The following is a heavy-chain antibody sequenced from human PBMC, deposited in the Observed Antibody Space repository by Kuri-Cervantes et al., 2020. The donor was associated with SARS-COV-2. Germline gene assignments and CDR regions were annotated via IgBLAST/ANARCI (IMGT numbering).Heavy chain of an antibody. CDR3: ARVMDYTVQY. CDR1: GFTFSSYA. J-gene: IGHJ4*02. V-gene: IGHV3-23*01. CDR2: ISGSGGST. Sequence: GESLKISCAASGFTFSSYAMSWVRQAPGKGLEWVSAISGSGGSTYYADSVKGRFTISRDNSKNTLYLQMNSLRAEDTAVYYCARVMDYTVQYWDQGTLVTVSS. D-gene: IGHD4-11*01.